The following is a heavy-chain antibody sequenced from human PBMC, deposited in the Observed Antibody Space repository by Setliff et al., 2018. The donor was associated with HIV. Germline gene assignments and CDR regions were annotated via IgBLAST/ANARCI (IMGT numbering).Heavy chain of an antibody. Sequence: NPSETLSLTCTVSGDSVTSDSYYWNWIRQPAGKTLEWIGRIYFSGSTNYNPSLKSRVTISIDTSKNQLSLKLSSVTAADTAVYYCARDWAAPYYYGMDVWGQGTTVTVS. D-gene: IGHD3-16*01. J-gene: IGHJ6*02. CDR2: IYFSGST. CDR1: GDSVTSDSYY. V-gene: IGHV4-61*02. CDR3: ARDWAAPYYYGMDV.